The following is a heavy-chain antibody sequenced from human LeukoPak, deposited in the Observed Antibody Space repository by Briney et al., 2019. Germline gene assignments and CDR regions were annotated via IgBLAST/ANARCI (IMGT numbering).Heavy chain of an antibody. V-gene: IGHV3-30*18. Sequence: GGSLRLSCAASGFTFDFYGMSWLRQAPDKGLEWVATMSSDGIGRHYADSVKGRFTISRDNSKSTLYLQMSSLRIEDTALYYCANGVSGGSTGYCGQGTLVTVFS. CDR3: ANGVSGGSTGY. D-gene: IGHD2-15*01. CDR1: GFTFDFYG. J-gene: IGHJ4*02. CDR2: MSSDGIGR.